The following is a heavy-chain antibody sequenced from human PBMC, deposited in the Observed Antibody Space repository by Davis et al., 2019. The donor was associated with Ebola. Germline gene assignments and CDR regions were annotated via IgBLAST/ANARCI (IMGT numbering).Heavy chain of an antibody. J-gene: IGHJ4*02. V-gene: IGHV5-51*01. CDR3: ARGTDGYNPGGYFDS. CDR2: IFPGDSDT. Sequence: KVSCKGSGYSFTSYWIVWVRQMPGKGLECMGIIFPGDSDTRYSPSFQGQVTISADKSIPTAYLQWSSLKASDTAMYYCARGTDGYNPGGYFDSWGQGTLVTVSS. D-gene: IGHD5-24*01. CDR1: GYSFTSYW.